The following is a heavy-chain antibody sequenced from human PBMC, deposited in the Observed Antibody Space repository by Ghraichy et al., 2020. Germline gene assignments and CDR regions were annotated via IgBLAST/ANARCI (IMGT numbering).Heavy chain of an antibody. CDR3: AKGSTGDDYFDY. D-gene: IGHD7-27*01. V-gene: IGHV3-7*01. CDR1: GITVSTYW. CDR2: IKPDGSAK. Sequence: GGSLRLSCAVSGITVSTYWMSWVRQAPGKGLEWVANIKPDGSAKHYVDSVKDRFTISRDDTKNSLYLQMNSLRAEDTAEYYCAKGSTGDDYFDYWGQGTLVTVSS. J-gene: IGHJ4*02.